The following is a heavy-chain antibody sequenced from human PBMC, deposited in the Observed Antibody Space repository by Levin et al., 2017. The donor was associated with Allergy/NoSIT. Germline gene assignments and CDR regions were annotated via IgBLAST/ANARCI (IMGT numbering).Heavy chain of an antibody. CDR2: IYSGGST. CDR1: GFTINSNY. CDR3: ARGMVRGLAIDY. J-gene: IGHJ4*02. V-gene: IGHV3-53*01. Sequence: GGSLRLSCAASGFTINSNYMNWVRQAPGKGLEWVSVIYSGGSTYYADSVKGRFTISRDNSKNTLYLQMNRLRAEDTAVYYCARGMVRGLAIDYWGQGTLVTVSS. D-gene: IGHD3-10*01.